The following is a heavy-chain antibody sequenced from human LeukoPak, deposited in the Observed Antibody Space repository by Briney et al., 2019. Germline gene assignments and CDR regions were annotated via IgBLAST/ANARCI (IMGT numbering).Heavy chain of an antibody. CDR2: IKEDGSKE. V-gene: IGHV3-7*04. CDR3: ARAYS. Sequence: GGSLRLSCAASGFTFSSNWMSWVRQAPGKGLEWVANIKEDGSKESYEDSVKGRFTISRDNAKNSLYLQMSSLRAEDTAVYYCARAYSWGQGTRVTVSS. J-gene: IGHJ5*02. CDR1: GFTFSSNW. D-gene: IGHD2-21*01.